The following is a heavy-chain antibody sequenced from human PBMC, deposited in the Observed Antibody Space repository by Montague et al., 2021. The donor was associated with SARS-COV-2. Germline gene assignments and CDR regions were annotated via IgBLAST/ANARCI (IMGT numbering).Heavy chain of an antibody. V-gene: IGHV4-59*13. CDR3: ARGDVEMATIKSGGPFYHFDY. CDR2: IYYSGST. CDR1: GGSISSYY. Sequence: SETLSLTCTVSGGSISSYYWSWIRQPPGKGLEWIGYIYYSGSTNYNPSLKSPVTISVDTSKNQFSLKLSSMTAADTAVYYGARGDVEMATIKSGGPFYHFDYWGQGTLVTVSS. J-gene: IGHJ4*02. D-gene: IGHD5-24*01.